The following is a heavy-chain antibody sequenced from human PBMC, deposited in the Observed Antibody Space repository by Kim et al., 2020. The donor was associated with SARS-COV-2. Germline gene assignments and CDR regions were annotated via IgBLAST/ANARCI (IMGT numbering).Heavy chain of an antibody. CDR3: ATSMPSYDFWSGYSY. CDR1: GYTLTELS. J-gene: IGHJ4*02. D-gene: IGHD3-3*01. CDR2: FDPEDGEA. Sequence: ASVKVSCKVSGYTLTELSMHWVRQAPGKGLEWMGGFDPEDGEAIYAQKFQGRVTMTEDTSTDTAYMELSSLRSEDTAVYYCATSMPSYDFWSGYSYWGQGTLVTVSS. V-gene: IGHV1-24*01.